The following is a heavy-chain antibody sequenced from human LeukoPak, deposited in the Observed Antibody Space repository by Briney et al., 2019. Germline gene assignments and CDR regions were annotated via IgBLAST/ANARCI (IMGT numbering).Heavy chain of an antibody. CDR2: ISSNGGST. D-gene: IGHD4-23*01. J-gene: IGHJ4*02. V-gene: IGHV3-64*01. CDR1: GFTFSNYA. CDR3: ARDDYGGKGDY. Sequence: PGGSLRLSCAASGFTFSNYAMHWVRQAPGKGLEHVSGISSNGGSTSYASSVRGRFAISRDNSKNTLFLQMGSLRAEDMAVYYCARDDYGGKGDYWGQGILVTVSS.